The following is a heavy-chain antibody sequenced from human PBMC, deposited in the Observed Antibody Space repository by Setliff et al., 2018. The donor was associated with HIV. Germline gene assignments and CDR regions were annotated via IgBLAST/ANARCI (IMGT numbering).Heavy chain of an antibody. CDR1: GGSFSGYY. J-gene: IGHJ5*02. CDR3: ARGRLRTVTSLIKKRASYTWLDP. CDR2: INHSGNT. D-gene: IGHD3-16*01. V-gene: IGHV4-34*01. Sequence: SETLSLTCAFNGGSFSGYYWMWIRQSPGEGLEWIGEINHSGNTNYNPSLKSRVTMSGDTSKNQFSLNLTSVTAADTAVYFCARGRLRTVTSLIKKRASYTWLDPWGQGTLVTVSS.